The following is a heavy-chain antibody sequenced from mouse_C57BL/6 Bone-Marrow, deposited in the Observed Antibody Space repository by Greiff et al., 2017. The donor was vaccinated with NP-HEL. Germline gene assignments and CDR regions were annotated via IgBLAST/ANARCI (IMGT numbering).Heavy chain of an antibody. D-gene: IGHD2-12*01. CDR1: GYAFSSSW. J-gene: IGHJ3*01. CDR2: IYPGDGDT. CDR3: GAYDPIAY. V-gene: IGHV1-82*01. Sequence: QVQLQQSGPELVKPGASVKISCKASGYAFSSSWMNWVKQRPGKGLEWIGRIYPGDGDTNYNGKFKGKATLTADKTSSTAYMQLSSLTSEDSAVYFCGAYDPIAYWGQGTLVTVSA.